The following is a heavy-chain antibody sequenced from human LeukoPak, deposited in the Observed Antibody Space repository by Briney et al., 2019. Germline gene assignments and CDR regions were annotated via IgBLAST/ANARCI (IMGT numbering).Heavy chain of an antibody. V-gene: IGHV4-4*07. CDR1: GGSISSYY. CDR3: ARVNSGWYVDYFDY. J-gene: IGHJ4*02. Sequence: PSETLSLTCTVSGGSISSYYWSWIRQPAGKGLEWIGRIYTSGSTNYNPSLKSRVTMSVDTSKNQFSLKLSSVAAADTAVYYCARVNSGWYVDYFDYWGQGTLVTVSS. D-gene: IGHD6-19*01. CDR2: IYTSGST.